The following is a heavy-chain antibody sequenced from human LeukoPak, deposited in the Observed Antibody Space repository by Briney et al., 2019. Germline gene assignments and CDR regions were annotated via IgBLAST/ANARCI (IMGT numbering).Heavy chain of an antibody. CDR3: SKGRGPAAVAPDY. CDR1: GFTFSSYG. Sequence: PGGSLRLSCAAYGFTFSSYGMNWARQAPGKGLEWVLAIFASGGSTYYADSVKGRFTISRDNSKNTLYLQMNSLRAEDTALYYCSKGRGPAAVAPDYWGQGTLVTVSS. V-gene: IGHV3-23*01. J-gene: IGHJ4*02. CDR2: IFASGGST. D-gene: IGHD2-2*01.